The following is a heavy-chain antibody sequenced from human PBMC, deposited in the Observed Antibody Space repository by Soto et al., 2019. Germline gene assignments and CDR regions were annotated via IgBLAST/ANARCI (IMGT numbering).Heavy chain of an antibody. CDR3: ARGVGAGTKLTDY. CDR1: GFTVSSNY. V-gene: IGHV3-53*04. D-gene: IGHD2-15*01. Sequence: EVQLVESGGGLVQPGGSLRLSCAASGFTVSSNYMSWVRQAPGKGLEWVSDIYSGGSTHYADSVKGRFTISRHNSKNTLYLQMNSLRAEDTAVYYCARGVGAGTKLTDYWGQGTLVTVSS. CDR2: IYSGGST. J-gene: IGHJ4*02.